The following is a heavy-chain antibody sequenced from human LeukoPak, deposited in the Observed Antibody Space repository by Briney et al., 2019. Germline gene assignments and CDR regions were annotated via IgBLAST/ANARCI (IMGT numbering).Heavy chain of an antibody. CDR2: ISADGGST. Sequence: PGGSLRLSCAASGFTLSNAWMSWVRQAPGKGLEWVSLISADGGSTFSADSVKGRFSISRDNSKNSLYLQMNSLRSEDTAMYYCAKESGKFDYWGQGTLVAVSS. CDR1: GFTLSNAW. V-gene: IGHV3-43*02. J-gene: IGHJ4*02. CDR3: AKESGKFDY.